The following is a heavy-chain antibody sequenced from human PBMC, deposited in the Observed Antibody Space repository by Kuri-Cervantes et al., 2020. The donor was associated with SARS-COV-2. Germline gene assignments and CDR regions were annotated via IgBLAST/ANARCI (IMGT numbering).Heavy chain of an antibody. CDR2: MNPNSGNT. V-gene: IGHV1-8*01. D-gene: IGHD2-15*01. Sequence: ASVKVSCKASGYTFSSYGISWVRQAPGQGLEWMGWMNPNSGNTGYAQKFQGRVTMNRNTSISTAYMELSSLRSEDTAMYYCARRISGASTGFDPWGQGTLVTVSS. CDR3: ARRISGASTGFDP. CDR1: GYTFSSYG. J-gene: IGHJ5*02.